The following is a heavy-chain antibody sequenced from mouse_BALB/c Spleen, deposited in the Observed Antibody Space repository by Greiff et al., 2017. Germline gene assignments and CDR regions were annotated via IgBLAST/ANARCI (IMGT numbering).Heavy chain of an antibody. D-gene: IGHD2-4*01. Sequence: VKLVESGPGLVAPSQCLSITFTVSGFSLTSYGVHWVRQPSGKGLEWLGVIWAGGSTNYNSALMSRLSISKDNSKSQVVLKMNSLQTDDTAMYYCARGGDYAVNEFASWGQGTLVTVSA. J-gene: IGHJ3*01. CDR1: GFSLTSYG. CDR3: ARGGDYAVNEFAS. V-gene: IGHV2-9*02. CDR2: IWAGGST.